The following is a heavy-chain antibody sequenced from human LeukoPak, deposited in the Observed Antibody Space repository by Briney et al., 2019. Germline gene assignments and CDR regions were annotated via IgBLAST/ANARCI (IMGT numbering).Heavy chain of an antibody. V-gene: IGHV3-23*01. CDR2: ISDSGGST. CDR3: AKDRDCGSGYYTWGLFDA. D-gene: IGHD3-10*01. J-gene: IGHJ5*02. Sequence: GGSLRLSCAASGFTLSSYAMSWVRQTPGKGLEWVSGISDSGGSTVYADSIKGRFIISRDNSKNMLYLQMNSLRAEDTAVYYCAKDRDCGSGYYTWGLFDAWGQGTLVTVSS. CDR1: GFTLSSYA.